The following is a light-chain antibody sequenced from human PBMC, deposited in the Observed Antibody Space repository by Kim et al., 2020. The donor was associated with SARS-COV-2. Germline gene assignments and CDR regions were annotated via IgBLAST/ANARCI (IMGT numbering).Light chain of an antibody. J-gene: IGKJ4*01. CDR3: QQYGDLPLT. V-gene: IGKV3-20*01. CDR2: GAS. Sequence: ETVLTQSPGTLSLSPGQRATLSCRASQSVTSSFLAWYQQKPGHAPRLLIYGASSRATGVADRFSGRGSGTDFTFTISRLQPEDFAVYYCQQYGDLPLTFGRGTKVDIK. CDR1: QSVTSSF.